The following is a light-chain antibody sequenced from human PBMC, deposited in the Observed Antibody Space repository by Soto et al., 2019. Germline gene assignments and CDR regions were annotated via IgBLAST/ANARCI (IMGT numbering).Light chain of an antibody. CDR2: DTS. J-gene: IGKJ4*01. CDR3: QQYYTSLT. V-gene: IGKV3D-20*01. CDR1: QNIPSIY. Sequence: EIVLTQSPASLSLSPGERATLFCGASQNIPSIYLAWYQVKPGLAPRLLIYDTSIRATGIPDRFTGSGSGTDFTLTITRLDPEDFAVYYCQQYYTSLTFGGGTKVEIK.